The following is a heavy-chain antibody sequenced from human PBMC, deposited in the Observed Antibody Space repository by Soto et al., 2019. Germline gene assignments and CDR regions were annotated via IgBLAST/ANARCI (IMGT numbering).Heavy chain of an antibody. Sequence: ASVKVSCKASGYTFTSYGISWVRQAPGQGLEWMGWISAYNGNTNYAQKLQGRVTMTTDTSTSTAYMELRSLRSDDTAVYYCARDSVRCSSTSCYTPYYYYGMDVWGQGTTVTVSS. CDR2: ISAYNGNT. CDR1: GYTFTSYG. V-gene: IGHV1-18*01. D-gene: IGHD2-2*02. CDR3: ARDSVRCSSTSCYTPYYYYGMDV. J-gene: IGHJ6*02.